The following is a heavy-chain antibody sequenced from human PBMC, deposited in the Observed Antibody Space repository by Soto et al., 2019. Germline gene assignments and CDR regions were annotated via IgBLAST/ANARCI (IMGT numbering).Heavy chain of an antibody. CDR3: ARVDCSGGGCYDY. Sequence: SETLSLTCTVSGGSISSYYWSWIRQPPGKGLEWIGYIYYSGSTNYNPSLKSRVTISVDTSKNQFSLKLSSVTAADTAVYYCARVDCSGGGCYDYWGQGTLVTVS. J-gene: IGHJ4*02. V-gene: IGHV4-59*01. CDR2: IYYSGST. CDR1: GGSISSYY. D-gene: IGHD2-15*01.